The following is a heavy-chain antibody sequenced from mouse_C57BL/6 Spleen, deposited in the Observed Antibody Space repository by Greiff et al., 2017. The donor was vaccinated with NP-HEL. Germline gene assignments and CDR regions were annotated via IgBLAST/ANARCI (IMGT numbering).Heavy chain of an antibody. J-gene: IGHJ3*01. Sequence: QVQLQQPGAELVRPGSSVKLSCKASSYTFTSYWMHWVKQRPIQGLEWIGNIDPSDSETHYNQKFKDKATLTVDKSSSTAYMQLSSLTSEDSAVYYCARSDDYDLAWFAYWGQGTLVTVSA. V-gene: IGHV1-52*01. CDR1: SYTFTSYW. CDR2: IDPSDSET. CDR3: ARSDDYDLAWFAY. D-gene: IGHD2-4*01.